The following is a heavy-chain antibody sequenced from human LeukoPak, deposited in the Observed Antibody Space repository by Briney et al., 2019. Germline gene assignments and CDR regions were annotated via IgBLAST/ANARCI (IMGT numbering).Heavy chain of an antibody. CDR3: ARVLPIAAAYFDY. V-gene: IGHV4-34*01. J-gene: IGHJ4*02. CDR1: GGSFSGYY. CDR2: INHSGST. Sequence: PSETLSLTCAVYGGSFSGYYWSWIRQPPGKGLEWIGEINHSGSTNYNPSLKGRVTISVDTSKNQFSLKLSSVTAADTAVYYCARVLPIAAAYFDYWGQGTLVTVSS. D-gene: IGHD6-13*01.